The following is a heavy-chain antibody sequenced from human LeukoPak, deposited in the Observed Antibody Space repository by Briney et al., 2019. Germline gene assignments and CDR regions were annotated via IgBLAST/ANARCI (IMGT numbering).Heavy chain of an antibody. CDR2: IIPILGIA. J-gene: IGHJ4*02. CDR3: ARDSEHASVTQILPAVGD. Sequence: GASVKVSCKASGGTFSSNAISWVRQAPEQGLEWMGRIIPILGIANYAQKFQGRVTITADRSTSTAYMELSSLRSEDTAVYYCARDSEHASVTQILPAVGDWGQGTLVTVSS. V-gene: IGHV1-69*04. D-gene: IGHD4-23*01. CDR1: GGTFSSNA.